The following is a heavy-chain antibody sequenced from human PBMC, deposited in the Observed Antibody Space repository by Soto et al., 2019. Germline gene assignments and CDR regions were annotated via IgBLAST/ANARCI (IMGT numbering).Heavy chain of an antibody. CDR2: INHSGST. J-gene: IGHJ4*02. CDR3: AREADY. V-gene: IGHV4-34*01. CDR1: GGSFSGYY. Sequence: QVQLQQWGAGLLKPSETLSLTCAVYGGSFSGYYWSWIRQPPGKGLEWIGEINHSGSTNYNPSLKSRVSISVDTSKNQFSVKLSSVTAADTAVYYCAREADYWGQGTLVTVSS.